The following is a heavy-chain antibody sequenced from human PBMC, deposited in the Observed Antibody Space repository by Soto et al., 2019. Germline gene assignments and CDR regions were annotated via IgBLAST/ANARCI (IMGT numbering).Heavy chain of an antibody. CDR3: ARDPAP. J-gene: IGHJ5*02. Sequence: SETLSLTCTVSGGSMISDYCSWIRQPPGKGLEWIGFTYNTVSTKYNPSLKSRVTISVDTSKNQFSLKLTSVTAADTAVYYCARDPAPWGQGTLVTVSS. V-gene: IGHV4-59*12. CDR1: GGSMISDY. CDR2: TYNTVST.